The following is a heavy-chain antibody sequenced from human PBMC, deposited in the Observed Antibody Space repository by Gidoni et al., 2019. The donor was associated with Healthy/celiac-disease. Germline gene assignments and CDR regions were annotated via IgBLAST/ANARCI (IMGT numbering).Heavy chain of an antibody. CDR1: GFTFSSYD. Sequence: EVQLVESGGGLVQPGGSLRLSCAASGFTFSSYDMHWVRQATGKGLEWVSAIGTAGDTYYPGSVKGRFTISRENAKNSLYLQMNSLRAGDTAVYYCARGPPGIAAAGPLDYWGQGTLVTVSS. CDR3: ARGPPGIAAAGPLDY. J-gene: IGHJ4*02. CDR2: IGTAGDT. D-gene: IGHD6-13*01. V-gene: IGHV3-13*04.